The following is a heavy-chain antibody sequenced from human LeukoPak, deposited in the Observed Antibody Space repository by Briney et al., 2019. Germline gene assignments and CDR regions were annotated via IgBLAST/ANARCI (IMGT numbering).Heavy chain of an antibody. D-gene: IGHD2-2*01. J-gene: IGHJ6*02. CDR1: GFTFSTYG. CDR2: ISYDGSNK. V-gene: IGHV3-30*19. CDR3: AAPSYCSSTSCVQYYYYGMDV. Sequence: GGSLRLSCAASGFTFSTYGMHWVRQAPGKGLEWVAVISYDGSNKYYADSVKGRFTISRDNSKNTLYLQMNRLRAEDTAVYYCAAPSYCSSTSCVQYYYYGMDVWGQGTTVTVSS.